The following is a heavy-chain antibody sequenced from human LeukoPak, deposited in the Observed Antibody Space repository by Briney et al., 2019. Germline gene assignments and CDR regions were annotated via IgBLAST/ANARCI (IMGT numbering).Heavy chain of an antibody. Sequence: ASVKVSCKASRYTFTGYYMHWVRQAPGQGLEWMGFVNPNSGVTNYLEKFQGRVTMSWDTSISTAYMELTRLTSDDTAVYYCASGLATSPFDYWGQGTLVTVSS. CDR3: ASGLATSPFDY. V-gene: IGHV1-2*02. D-gene: IGHD3/OR15-3a*01. CDR1: RYTFTGYY. J-gene: IGHJ4*02. CDR2: VNPNSGVT.